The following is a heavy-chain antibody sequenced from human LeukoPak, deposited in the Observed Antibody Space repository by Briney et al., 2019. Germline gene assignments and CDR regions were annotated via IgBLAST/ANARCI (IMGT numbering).Heavy chain of an antibody. CDR1: GYTFSSYG. CDR2: ISVYSGNT. J-gene: IGHJ4*02. D-gene: IGHD2-8*01. Sequence: ASVKVSCKASGYTFSSYGISWVRQAPGQGLEWMGWISVYSGNTNYAQRFQDRVTTTTDTSTTTAYMELRSLRSDDTAMYYCARDANGVLGDYWGQGTLVTVSS. CDR3: ARDANGVLGDY. V-gene: IGHV1-18*01.